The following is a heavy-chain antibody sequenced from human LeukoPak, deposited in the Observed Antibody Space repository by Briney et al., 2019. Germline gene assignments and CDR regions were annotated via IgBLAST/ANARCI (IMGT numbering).Heavy chain of an antibody. V-gene: IGHV4-34*01. CDR3: ARETIVLMAYSDY. D-gene: IGHD2-8*01. CDR2: IYYSGST. CDR1: GGSFSGYY. J-gene: IGHJ4*02. Sequence: SETLSLTCAVYGGSFSGYYWSWIRQPPGKGLEWIGSIYYSGSTYYNPSLKSRVTISVDTSKNQFSLKLSSVTAADTAVYYCARETIVLMAYSDYWGQGTLVTVSS.